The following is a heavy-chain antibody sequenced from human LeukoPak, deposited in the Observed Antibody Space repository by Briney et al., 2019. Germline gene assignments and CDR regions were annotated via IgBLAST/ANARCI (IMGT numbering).Heavy chain of an antibody. J-gene: IGHJ4*02. CDR1: GFTFSSSA. D-gene: IGHD2-8*02. CDR2: ISGSGGST. CDR3: AKHQPGQRVVDY. Sequence: GGSLRLSCVASGFTFSSSAMSWVRQAPGKGLEWVSTISGSGGSTYYADSVRGRFTISRDNSKNTLYLQMNSLRAEDAAVYFCAKHQPGQRVVDYWGQGTLVTVSS. V-gene: IGHV3-23*01.